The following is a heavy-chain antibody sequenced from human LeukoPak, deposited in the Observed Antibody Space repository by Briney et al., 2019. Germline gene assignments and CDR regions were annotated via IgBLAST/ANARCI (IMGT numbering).Heavy chain of an antibody. D-gene: IGHD5-24*01. CDR3: AREGGYNFVRYFDY. V-gene: IGHV1-69*13. CDR2: IIPIFGTA. Sequence: SVKVSCKASGCTFTGYYMHWVRQAPGQGLEWMGGIIPIFGTANYAQKFQGRVTITADESTSTAYMELSSLRSEDTAVYYCAREGGYNFVRYFDYWGQGTLVTVSS. J-gene: IGHJ4*02. CDR1: GCTFTGYY.